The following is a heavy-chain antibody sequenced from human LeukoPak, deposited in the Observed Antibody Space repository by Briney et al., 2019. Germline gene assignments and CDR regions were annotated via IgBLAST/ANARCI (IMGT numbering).Heavy chain of an antibody. CDR3: ARVGCGSGSYTEAFDY. D-gene: IGHD3-10*01. CDR1: SDSISSSSYY. J-gene: IGHJ4*02. Sequence: PSETLSLTCTVSSDSISSSSYYWGYIRQPPGEGLEWIGSIYYSGSTFYNPSLKSRVTISVDTSKNQFSLKLSSVTAADTAVYYCARVGCGSGSYTEAFDYWGQGTLVTVSS. CDR2: IYYSGST. V-gene: IGHV4-39*07.